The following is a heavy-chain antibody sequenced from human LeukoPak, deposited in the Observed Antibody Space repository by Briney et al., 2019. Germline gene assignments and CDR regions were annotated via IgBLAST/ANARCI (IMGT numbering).Heavy chain of an antibody. Sequence: SETLSLTCAVSGGSISSNWWSWVRQPPGKGLEWIGEIEDRGNTNYNPSLKSRVTISVDRSKNQFSLKLSSLTAADTAVYYCAGAGTYYFDNWGQGTLVTVSS. J-gene: IGHJ4*02. CDR3: AGAGTYYFDN. CDR2: IEDRGNT. V-gene: IGHV4-4*02. D-gene: IGHD3-10*01. CDR1: GGSISSNW.